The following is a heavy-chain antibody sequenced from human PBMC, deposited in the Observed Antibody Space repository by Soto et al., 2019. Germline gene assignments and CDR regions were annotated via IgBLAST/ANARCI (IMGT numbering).Heavy chain of an antibody. D-gene: IGHD2-2*01. CDR3: GRYCSSTSCVYYYGMDV. Sequence: GGSLRLSCSASGFTFSSYAMHWVRQAPGKGLEYVSAISSNGGSTYYADSVKGRFTISRDNSKNTLYLQMSSLRAEDTAVYYCGRYCSSTSCVYYYGMDVWGQGTTVTVSS. J-gene: IGHJ6*02. CDR2: ISSNGGST. V-gene: IGHV3-64D*08. CDR1: GFTFSSYA.